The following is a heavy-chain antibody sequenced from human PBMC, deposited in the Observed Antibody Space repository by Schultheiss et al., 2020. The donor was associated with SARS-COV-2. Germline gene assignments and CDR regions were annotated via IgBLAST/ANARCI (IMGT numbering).Heavy chain of an antibody. D-gene: IGHD6-13*01. J-gene: IGHJ4*02. CDR2: IAVGHGNA. CDR3: ARSDRRGAAAGRFDY. V-gene: IGHV1-58*01. CDR1: GFTSISSI. Sequence: SVKVSCNTPGFTSISSIFQWVRQARGQRLEWLGGIAVGHGNADYAQKFQGRITITRDMSTSTAYMELSSLRSDDTAVYYCARSDRRGAAAGRFDYWGQGTLVTVSS.